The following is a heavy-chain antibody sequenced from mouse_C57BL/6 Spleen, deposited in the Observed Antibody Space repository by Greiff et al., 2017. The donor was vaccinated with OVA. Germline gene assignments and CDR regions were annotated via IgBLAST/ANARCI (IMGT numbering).Heavy chain of an antibody. D-gene: IGHD1-1*01. CDR3: AISLITTVVADFDY. Sequence: QVQLQQSGAELVMPGASVKLSCKASGYTFTSYWMHWVKQRPGQGLEWIGEIDPSDSYTNYNQKFKGKSTLTVDKSSSTAYMQLSSLASEDSAVYYCAISLITTVVADFDYWGQGTTLTVSA. V-gene: IGHV1-69*01. CDR2: IDPSDSYT. CDR1: GYTFTSYW. J-gene: IGHJ2*01.